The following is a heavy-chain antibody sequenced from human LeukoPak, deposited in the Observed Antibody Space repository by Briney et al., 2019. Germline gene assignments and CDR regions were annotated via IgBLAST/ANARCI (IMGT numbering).Heavy chain of an antibody. J-gene: IGHJ1*01. D-gene: IGHD6-19*01. Sequence: SGPTLLHPTQPLTLTCPYTGCSLSTGGEGVGWIRHPPVKALEWLALIYWNDDKRYSPSLKSRLTITKDTSKNQVVLTMTNMDPVDTATYYCAHSIAVAGSEYFQHWGQGTLVTVSS. CDR1: GCSLSTGGEG. CDR3: AHSIAVAGSEYFQH. CDR2: IYWNDDK. V-gene: IGHV2-5*01.